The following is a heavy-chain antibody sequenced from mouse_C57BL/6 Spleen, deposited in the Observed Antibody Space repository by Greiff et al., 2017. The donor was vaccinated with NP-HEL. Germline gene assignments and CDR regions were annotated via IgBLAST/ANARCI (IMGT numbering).Heavy chain of an antibody. V-gene: IGHV1-18*01. Sequence: EVQLQQSGPELVKPGASVKIPCKASGYTFTDYNMDWVKQSHGKSLQWIGDINPNNGGTIYNQKFKGKATLTVDKSSSTAYMELRSLTSEDTAVYYCARNYYGSSLEGFDYWGQGTTLTVSS. CDR3: ARNYYGSSLEGFDY. CDR1: GYTFTDYN. J-gene: IGHJ2*01. CDR2: INPNNGGT. D-gene: IGHD1-1*01.